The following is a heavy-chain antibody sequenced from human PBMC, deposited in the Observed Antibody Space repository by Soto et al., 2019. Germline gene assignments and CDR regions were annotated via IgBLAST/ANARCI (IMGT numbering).Heavy chain of an antibody. D-gene: IGHD3-10*01. CDR2: INPSGGST. V-gene: IGHV1-46*01. J-gene: IGHJ6*02. Sequence: GASVKVSCKASGYTFTSYYMHWVRQAPGQGLEWMGIINPSGGSTTYAQKFQGRVTMTRDTSTSTVYMELSSLRSEDTAAYYCARDSRALLWFGELYPYGMDVWGQGTTVTVSS. CDR1: GYTFTSYY. CDR3: ARDSRALLWFGELYPYGMDV.